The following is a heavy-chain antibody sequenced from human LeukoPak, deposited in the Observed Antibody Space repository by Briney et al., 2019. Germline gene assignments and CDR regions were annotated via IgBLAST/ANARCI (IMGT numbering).Heavy chain of an antibody. V-gene: IGHV3-23*01. D-gene: IGHD2-15*01. CDR3: TKDARATPDGFDY. Sequence: GGSLRLSCAASGFTFSSYSMNWVRQAPGKGLEWVSAISGSGGSTYYADSVKGRFTISRDNSKNTLYLQMNNLRGDDTAVFYCTKDARATPDGFDYWGQGTLVTVSS. J-gene: IGHJ4*02. CDR1: GFTFSSYS. CDR2: ISGSGGST.